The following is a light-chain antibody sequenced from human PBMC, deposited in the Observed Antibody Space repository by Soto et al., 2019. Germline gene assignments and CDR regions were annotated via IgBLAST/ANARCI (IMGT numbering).Light chain of an antibody. CDR1: QNIKNW. Sequence: DIQMTQSPSTLSASIGDRVTITCRASQNIKNWLAWYQQKPGRAPKLLIFKASTLEDGVPSRFSGSGSGTEFTLTISSLQPDDFATYYCQQYHRLWTFGLGTKVEIK. CDR2: KAS. V-gene: IGKV1-5*03. J-gene: IGKJ1*01. CDR3: QQYHRLWT.